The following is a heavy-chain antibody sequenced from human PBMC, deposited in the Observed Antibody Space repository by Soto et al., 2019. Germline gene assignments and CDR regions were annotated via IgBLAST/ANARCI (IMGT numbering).Heavy chain of an antibody. Sequence: EVQLVESGGGLVKPGGSLRLSCAASGFIFTSSTMNWVRRAPGKGLEWVSSISSSSTNIHYAYPVKGRFTISRDNAKKSLYLQTHSLKAEDTALYYCARGPLYYFDYWGQGTLVTVSS. CDR3: ARGPLYYFDY. CDR2: ISSSSTNI. J-gene: IGHJ4*02. V-gene: IGHV3-21*02. CDR1: GFIFTSST.